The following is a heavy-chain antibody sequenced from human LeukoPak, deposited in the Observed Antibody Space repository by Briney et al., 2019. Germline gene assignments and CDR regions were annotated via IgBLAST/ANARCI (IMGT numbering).Heavy chain of an antibody. CDR1: GGSFSGYY. CDR3: ARGRNLWFGELWGL. V-gene: IGHV4-34*01. D-gene: IGHD3-10*01. CDR2: INHSGST. J-gene: IGHJ4*02. Sequence: SSETLSLTCAVYGGSFSGYYWSWIRQPPGKGLEWIGEINHSGSTNYNPSLKSRVTISVDTSKNQLSLKLSSVTAADTAVYYCARGRNLWFGELWGLWGQGTLVTVSS.